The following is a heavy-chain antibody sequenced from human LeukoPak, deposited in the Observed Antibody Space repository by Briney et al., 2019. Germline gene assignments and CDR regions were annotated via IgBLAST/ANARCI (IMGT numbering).Heavy chain of an antibody. V-gene: IGHV1-18*01. CDR2: ISTYNGNT. D-gene: IGHD6-19*01. Sequence: GASVKVSCKASGYTFSSYGIIWVRQAPGQGLEWMGWISTYNGNTNYAQKLQGRVTMTIDTSTRTAYMELRSLRSEDTAVYYCARLEFRAVAHPEDYWGQGTLVTVSS. CDR1: GYTFSSYG. CDR3: ARLEFRAVAHPEDY. J-gene: IGHJ4*02.